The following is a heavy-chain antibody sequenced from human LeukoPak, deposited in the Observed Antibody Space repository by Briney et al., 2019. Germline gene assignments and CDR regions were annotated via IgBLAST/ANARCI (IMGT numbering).Heavy chain of an antibody. CDR2: VYYSGST. V-gene: IGHV4-39*01. J-gene: IGHJ5*02. D-gene: IGHD2-2*01. Sequence: PSETLSLTCTVSGGSISSSSYYWGWIRQPPGKELEWIGSVYYSGSTYYNPSLKSRVTISVDTSKNQFSLKLSSVTAADTAVYYCASTRSTSCFCWFDPWGQGTLVTVSS. CDR1: GGSISSSSYY. CDR3: ASTRSTSCFCWFDP.